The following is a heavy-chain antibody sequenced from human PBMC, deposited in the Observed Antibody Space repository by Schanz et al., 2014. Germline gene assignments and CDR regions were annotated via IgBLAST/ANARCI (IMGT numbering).Heavy chain of an antibody. D-gene: IGHD3-10*01. J-gene: IGHJ5*02. CDR3: GRHPHYYGSGSGFDP. CDR2: IYNSGST. Sequence: QLQLQESGPGLVKPSETLSLTCTVSGGSISSSSYFWGWIRQPPGKGLEWIGSIYNSGSTYYNPSQKRRVTISGDPSKNQFSRKLSSVTAADTAVYYCGRHPHYYGSGSGFDPWGQGTLVTVSS. CDR1: GGSISSSSYF. V-gene: IGHV4-39*01.